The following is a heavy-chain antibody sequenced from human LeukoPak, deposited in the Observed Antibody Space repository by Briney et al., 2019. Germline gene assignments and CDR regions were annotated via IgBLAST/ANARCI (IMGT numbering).Heavy chain of an antibody. CDR3: ARDPAYGALDY. J-gene: IGHJ4*02. V-gene: IGHV3-7*01. CDR2: MNPVGGVK. CDR1: GFTFSTSW. D-gene: IGHD4-17*01. Sequence: GGSLRLSCAASGFTFSTSWMSWVRQSPGKGLEWVADMNPVGGVKYYVDSVKGRFTISRDNAKNSIYLQMDSLRAEDTAVYHCARDPAYGALDYWGQGTLVTVSS.